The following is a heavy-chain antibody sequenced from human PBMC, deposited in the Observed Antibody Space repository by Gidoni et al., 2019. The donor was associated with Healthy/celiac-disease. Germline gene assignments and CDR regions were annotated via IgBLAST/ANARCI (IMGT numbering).Heavy chain of an antibody. Sequence: QVQLVQSGAEVKKPGASVKVSCKASGYTFTSYAMHWVRQAPGQRLEWMGWINAGNGNTKYSQKFQGRVTITRDTSASTAYMELSSLRSEDTAVYYCARMMMGWNDDVPFDYWGQGTLVTVSS. D-gene: IGHD1-1*01. CDR3: ARMMMGWNDDVPFDY. CDR1: GYTFTSYA. CDR2: INAGNGNT. J-gene: IGHJ4*02. V-gene: IGHV1-3*01.